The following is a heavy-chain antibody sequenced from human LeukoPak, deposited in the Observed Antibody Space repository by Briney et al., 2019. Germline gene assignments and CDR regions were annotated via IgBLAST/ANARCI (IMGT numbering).Heavy chain of an antibody. CDR3: ARHRAEWLFRIYFDC. V-gene: IGHV3-7*01. J-gene: IGHJ4*02. CDR1: GFALSIYW. Sequence: GGSLRPSCAVSGFALSIYWMSCVRQAPGKGLGWVVKMKQDRSEKDYADSVKGRFTIARNNAKNSLYLQMNSLRAEDTAVYYCARHRAEWLFRIYFDCWGQGTMVTVAS. CDR2: MKQDRSEK. D-gene: IGHD3-3*01.